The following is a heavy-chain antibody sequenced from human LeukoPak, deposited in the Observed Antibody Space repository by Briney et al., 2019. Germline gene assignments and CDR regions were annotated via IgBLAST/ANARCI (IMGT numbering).Heavy chain of an antibody. D-gene: IGHD3-10*01. V-gene: IGHV3-23*01. CDR1: GFTFSTYG. Sequence: GGTLRLSCVVSGFTFSTYGMSWVRRAPGQGLEWVSGISGSGGSTYYADSVKGRFTISRDNSKNTLYLQMNSLRAEDTAVYYCAKDGGSGAHGTNDYWGQGTLVTVSS. CDR2: ISGSGGST. CDR3: AKDGGSGAHGTNDY. J-gene: IGHJ4*02.